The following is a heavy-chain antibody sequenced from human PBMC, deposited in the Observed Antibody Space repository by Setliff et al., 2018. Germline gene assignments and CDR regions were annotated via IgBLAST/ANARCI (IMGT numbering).Heavy chain of an antibody. J-gene: IGHJ4*02. CDR1: GYTFTNYG. CDR2: ISAYNGNT. CDR3: ARGSMITFGGVIDPDDY. Sequence: ASVKVSCKASGYTFTNYGINWVRQAPGQGLEWLGWISAYNGNTKYAQKFQGRVTMTTDTSTSTAYMELRSLRSDDTAVYYCARGSMITFGGVIDPDDYWGQGTLVTVSS. D-gene: IGHD3-16*02. V-gene: IGHV1-18*01.